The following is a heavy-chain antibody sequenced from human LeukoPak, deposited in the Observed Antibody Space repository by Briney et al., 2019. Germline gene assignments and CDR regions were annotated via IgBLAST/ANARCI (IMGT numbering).Heavy chain of an antibody. D-gene: IGHD6-19*01. CDR2: ISAYNGNT. CDR1: GYTFTSYG. CDR3: ATTFTTSGWNY. Sequence: ASVKVSCKASGYTFTSYGISWVRQAPGQGLEWMGWISAYNGNTNYAQKLQGRVTMTTDTSTSTAYMELRSLRSEDTAAYYCATTFTTSGWNYWDQGTLVTVSS. V-gene: IGHV1-18*01. J-gene: IGHJ4*02.